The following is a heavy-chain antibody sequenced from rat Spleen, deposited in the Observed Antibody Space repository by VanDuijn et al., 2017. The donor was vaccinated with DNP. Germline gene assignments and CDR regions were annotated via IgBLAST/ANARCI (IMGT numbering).Heavy chain of an antibody. Sequence: EVQLVESGGGLVQPGRSMKLSCAASGFTFSDYAMAWVRQSPKKGLEWVATISYDGSETYYRDSVKGRFTISRDNARSTLYLQMDSLRSEDTAAYYCARKLPGYSVMDAWGQGASVTVSS. CDR3: ARKLPGYSVMDA. J-gene: IGHJ4*01. CDR1: GFTFSDYA. V-gene: IGHV5-7*01. CDR2: ISYDGSET. D-gene: IGHD1-4*01.